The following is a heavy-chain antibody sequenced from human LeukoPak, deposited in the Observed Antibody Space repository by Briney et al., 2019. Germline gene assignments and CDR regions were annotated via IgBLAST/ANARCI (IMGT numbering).Heavy chain of an antibody. Sequence: SETLSLTCAVYGGSFSGYYWIWIRQPPGKWLEWIGEINHSGSTNYNPSLKSRVTISVDTSKNQFSLNLSSVTAADTAVYYCARLRRSPSGYSYGLGYWGQGTLVTVSS. CDR2: INHSGST. J-gene: IGHJ4*02. CDR3: ARLRRSPSGYSYGLGY. V-gene: IGHV4-34*01. CDR1: GGSFSGYY. D-gene: IGHD5-18*01.